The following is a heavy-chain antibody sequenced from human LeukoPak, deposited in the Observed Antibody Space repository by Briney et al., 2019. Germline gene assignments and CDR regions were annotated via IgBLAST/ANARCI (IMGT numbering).Heavy chain of an antibody. CDR1: GFMFSSNW. CDR2: ISGSGGST. V-gene: IGHV3-23*01. CDR3: AKGPGIVGATGYFQH. J-gene: IGHJ1*01. D-gene: IGHD1-26*01. Sequence: GGSLRLSCAASGFMFSSNWMSWVRQAPGKGLEWVSAISGSGGSTYYADSVKGRFTISRDNSKNTLYLQMNSLRAEDTAVYYCAKGPGIVGATGYFQHWGQGTLVTVSS.